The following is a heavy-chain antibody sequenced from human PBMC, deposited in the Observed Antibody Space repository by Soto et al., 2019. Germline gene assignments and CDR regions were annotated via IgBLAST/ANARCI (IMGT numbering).Heavy chain of an antibody. V-gene: IGHV3-9*01. CDR2: ISWSTSSI. CDR1: GFTFDDYA. D-gene: IGHD3-3*01. CDR3: GKASSSNSWSPIDH. J-gene: IGHJ4*02. Sequence: HPGGSLRLSCAASGFTFDDYAMHWVRQIPGKGLQWVSGISWSTSSIGYGASLRGRFLISRDNANNSLYLQMNDLRPEDTALYYCGKASSSNSWSPIDHWGQGTMVTVSS.